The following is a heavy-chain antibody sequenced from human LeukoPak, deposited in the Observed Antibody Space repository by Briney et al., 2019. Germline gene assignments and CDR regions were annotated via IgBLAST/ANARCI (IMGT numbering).Heavy chain of an antibody. D-gene: IGHD2-21*02. CDR1: GFTFSSYA. CDR3: AKMGDIVVVTALASLDY. V-gene: IGHV3-23*01. Sequence: GGSLRLSCAASGFTFSSYAMSWVRQAPGKGLEWVSVISGSGGSTYYADSVKGRFTISRDNSKNTLYLQMNSLRAEDTAVYYCAKMGDIVVVTALASLDYWGQGTLVTVSS. J-gene: IGHJ4*02. CDR2: ISGSGGST.